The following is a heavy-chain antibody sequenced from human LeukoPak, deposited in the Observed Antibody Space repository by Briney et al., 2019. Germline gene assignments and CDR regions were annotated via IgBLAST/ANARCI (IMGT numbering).Heavy chain of an antibody. J-gene: IGHJ4*02. D-gene: IGHD3-22*01. CDR1: GFTFSRHD. Sequence: GGSLRLSCAASGFTFSRHDMNWVRQAPGKGLEWVSVISDHGSLSNYADSVKGRFTISRDNSRDTLFLQMDSLRVEDTAVYYCAKGVVGGRRDYYSYFDSWGQGNLGTVSS. CDR3: AKGVVGGRRDYYSYFDS. V-gene: IGHV3-23*01. CDR2: ISDHGSLS.